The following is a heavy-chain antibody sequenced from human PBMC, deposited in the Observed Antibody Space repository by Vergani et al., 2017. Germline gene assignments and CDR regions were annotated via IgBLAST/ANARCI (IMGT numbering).Heavy chain of an antibody. CDR2: ISWNSGSI. D-gene: IGHD4-17*01. J-gene: IGHJ4*02. CDR3: AKGDYGDYKLLDFDY. CDR1: GFTFDDYA. V-gene: IGHV3-9*01. Sequence: EVQLVESGGGLVQPGRSLRLSCAASGFTFDDYAMHWVRQAPGKGLEWVSGISWNSGSIGYADSVKGRFTISRDNAKNSLYLQMNSLRAEDTALYYCAKGDYGDYKLLDFDYWGQGTLVTVSS.